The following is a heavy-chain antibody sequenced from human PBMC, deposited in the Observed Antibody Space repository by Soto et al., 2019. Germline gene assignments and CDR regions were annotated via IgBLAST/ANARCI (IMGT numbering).Heavy chain of an antibody. V-gene: IGHV4-31*03. Sequence: SETLSLTCTVSGGSISSGGYYWSWIRQHPGQGLEWIGYIYYSGSTYYNPSLKSRVTISVDTSKNQFSLKLSSVTAADTAVYYCARDHSPLYDFWSGYYDYWGQGTLVTVSS. CDR2: IYYSGST. D-gene: IGHD3-3*01. J-gene: IGHJ4*02. CDR3: ARDHSPLYDFWSGYYDY. CDR1: GGSISSGGYY.